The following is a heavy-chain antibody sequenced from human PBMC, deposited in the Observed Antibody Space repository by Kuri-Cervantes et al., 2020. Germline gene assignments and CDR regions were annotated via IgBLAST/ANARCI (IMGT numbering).Heavy chain of an antibody. CDR3: AKDLLPSSLYYFDY. Sequence: GGSLRLSCAASGFTFSSYSMNWVRQAPGKGLEWVSSISSSSSYIYYADSVKGRFTISRDNAKNSLYLQMNSLRAEDTALYYCAKDLLPSSLYYFDYWGQGTLVTVSS. CDR1: GFTFSSYS. CDR2: ISSSSSYI. J-gene: IGHJ4*02. D-gene: IGHD2-2*01. V-gene: IGHV3-21*04.